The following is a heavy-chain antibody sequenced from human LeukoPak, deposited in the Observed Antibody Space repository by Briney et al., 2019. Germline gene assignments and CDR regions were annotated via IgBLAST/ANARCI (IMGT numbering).Heavy chain of an antibody. V-gene: IGHV3-21*01. CDR2: ISSSSSYI. Sequence: GGSLRLSCAASGFTFSSYSMNWVRQAPGKGLEWVSSISSSSSYIYYADSVKGRFTISRDNAKNSLYLQMNSLRAEDTAVYYCAREYCSSTSCSLVDFWGQGTLVTVSS. D-gene: IGHD2-2*01. J-gene: IGHJ4*02. CDR3: AREYCSSTSCSLVDF. CDR1: GFTFSSYS.